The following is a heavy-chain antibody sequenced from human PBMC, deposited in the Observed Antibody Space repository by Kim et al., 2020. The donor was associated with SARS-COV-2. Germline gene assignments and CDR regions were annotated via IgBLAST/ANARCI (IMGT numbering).Heavy chain of an antibody. Sequence: SETLSLTCVVSGVSISSDNWWSWVRQPPGKGLEWIGEVYQTGSTNYNSSLKSRVTISIDNYRNQFSLKLTSVTAADTAVYYCSSITGVVPRFATLDYWGQGTLVTVTS. J-gene: IGHJ4*02. CDR1: GVSISSDNW. CDR3: SSITGVVPRFATLDY. CDR2: VYQTGST. D-gene: IGHD2-15*01. V-gene: IGHV4-4*02.